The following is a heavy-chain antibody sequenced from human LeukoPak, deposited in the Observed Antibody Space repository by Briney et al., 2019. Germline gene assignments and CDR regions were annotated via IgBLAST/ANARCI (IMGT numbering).Heavy chain of an antibody. D-gene: IGHD6-13*01. J-gene: IGHJ4*02. V-gene: IGHV4-34*01. CDR3: EGRGSSWYVY. CDR1: GGSFSGYY. CDR2: INHSVST. Sequence: SETLSLTCAVYGGSFSGYYWSCIRQPPGKGLEWSGEINHSVSTNYNPSLKSRVTISVDTFKNQFSLKLSSVTAADTAVYYCEGRGSSWYVYWGQGTLVTVSS.